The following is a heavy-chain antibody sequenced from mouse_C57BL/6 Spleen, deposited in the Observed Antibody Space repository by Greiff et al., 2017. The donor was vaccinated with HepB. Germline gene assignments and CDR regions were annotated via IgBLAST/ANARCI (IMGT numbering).Heavy chain of an antibody. CDR2: IYPRSGNT. D-gene: IGHD2-4*01. V-gene: IGHV1-81*01. Sequence: VQLQQSGAELARPGASVKLSCKASGYTFTSYGISWVKQRTGQGLEWIGEIYPRSGNTYYNEKFKGKATLTADKSSSTAYMELRSLTSEDSAVYFCARGATMITTRDYYAMDYWGQGTSVTVSS. CDR1: GYTFTSYG. CDR3: ARGATMITTRDYYAMDY. J-gene: IGHJ4*01.